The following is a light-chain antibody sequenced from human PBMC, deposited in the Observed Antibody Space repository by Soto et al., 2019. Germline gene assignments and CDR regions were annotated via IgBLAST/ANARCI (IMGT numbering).Light chain of an antibody. CDR2: DVS. CDR1: SSDVGGYNY. Sequence: SLLTQPASLSPSPGQSVTISCTGTSSDVGGYNYVSWYQQHPGKAPKLMIYDVSNRPSGVSNRFSGSKSGNTASLTISGLQAEDEADYYCSSYTSSSTPLYVFGTGTKVTVL. CDR3: SSYTSSSTPLYV. J-gene: IGLJ1*01. V-gene: IGLV2-14*01.